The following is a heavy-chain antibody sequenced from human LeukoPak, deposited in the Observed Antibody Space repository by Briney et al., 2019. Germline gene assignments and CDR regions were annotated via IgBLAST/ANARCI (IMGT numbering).Heavy chain of an antibody. D-gene: IGHD2-8*01. V-gene: IGHV1-2*02. CDR1: GYAFTGHY. Sequence: ASLKVSCKASGYAFTGHYIHWLRQAPGQGLEWMGWINPNSGGTKYAQKFQGRVTVTRDTSTSTAYMELSGPRADDTAAYYCARVEYCTKGVCINFDLWGQGTLVTVSS. CDR2: INPNSGGT. CDR3: ARVEYCTKGVCINFDL. J-gene: IGHJ4*02.